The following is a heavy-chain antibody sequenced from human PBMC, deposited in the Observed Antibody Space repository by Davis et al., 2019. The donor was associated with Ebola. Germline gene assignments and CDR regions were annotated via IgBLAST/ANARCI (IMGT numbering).Heavy chain of an antibody. CDR1: GYTFTNYG. Sequence: ASVKVSCKASGYTFTNYGISWVRQAPGQGLEWMGWISAYNGNTNYAQRLQGRVTITRDTSASTAYMELSSLRSEDTAVYYCARAWGYSSSSFDYWGQGTLVTVSS. J-gene: IGHJ4*02. CDR3: ARAWGYSSSSFDY. CDR2: ISAYNGNT. D-gene: IGHD6-6*01. V-gene: IGHV1-18*04.